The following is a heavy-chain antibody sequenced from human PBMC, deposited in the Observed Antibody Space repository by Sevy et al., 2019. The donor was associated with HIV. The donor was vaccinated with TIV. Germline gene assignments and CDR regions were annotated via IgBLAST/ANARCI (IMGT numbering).Heavy chain of an antibody. CDR2: ISSSSSTI. V-gene: IGHV3-48*02. CDR1: GFTFSSYS. Sequence: GGSLRLSCAASGFTFSSYSMNWVRQAPGKGLEWVSYISSSSSTIYYADSVKGRFTISRDKAKNSLSLQMNSLRDEDTAVYYCARALLLWFGELSPEDYWGQGTLVTVSS. CDR3: ARALLLWFGELSPEDY. J-gene: IGHJ4*02. D-gene: IGHD3-10*01.